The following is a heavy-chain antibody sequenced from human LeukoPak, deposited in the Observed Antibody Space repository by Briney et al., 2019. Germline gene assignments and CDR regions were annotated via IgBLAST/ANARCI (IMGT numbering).Heavy chain of an antibody. Sequence: ASVKVSCKASGYTFTSYGISWVRQAPGQGLEWMGWISAYSGNTNYAQKLQGRVTMTTDTSTSTAYMELRSLRSDDTAVYYCASHSAPSSYYYDSSGYSFDYWGQGTLVTVSS. J-gene: IGHJ4*02. CDR1: GYTFTSYG. D-gene: IGHD3-22*01. CDR2: ISAYSGNT. CDR3: ASHSAPSSYYYDSSGYSFDY. V-gene: IGHV1-18*01.